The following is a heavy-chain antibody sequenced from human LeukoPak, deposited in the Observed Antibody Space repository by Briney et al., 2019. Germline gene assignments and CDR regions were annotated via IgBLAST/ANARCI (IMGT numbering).Heavy chain of an antibody. CDR3: ARRPVLAAFDI. J-gene: IGHJ3*02. Sequence: SETLSLTCTVSGGSISSSRYYWGWIRQPPGKGLEWIGSIYYSGSTYYNPSLKSRVTISVDTSKNQFSLKLSSVTAADTAVYYCARRPVLAAFDIWGQGTMVTVSS. CDR2: IYYSGST. V-gene: IGHV4-39*01. CDR1: GGSISSSRYY.